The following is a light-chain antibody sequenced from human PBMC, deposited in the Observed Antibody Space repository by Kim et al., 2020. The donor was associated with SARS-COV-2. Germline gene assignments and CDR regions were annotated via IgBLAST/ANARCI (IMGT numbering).Light chain of an antibody. CDR1: QSVSRNY. CDR3: QSYGSSPLT. J-gene: IGKJ1*01. CDR2: GAS. Sequence: CPEKSSPLSCRTSQSVSRNYLAWYQQKPGPAPRPLIYGASSRATGTPDRFSGSGSGTDFTLTISRLEPEDFAVYYCQSYGSSPLTFGQGTKVDIK. V-gene: IGKV3-20*01.